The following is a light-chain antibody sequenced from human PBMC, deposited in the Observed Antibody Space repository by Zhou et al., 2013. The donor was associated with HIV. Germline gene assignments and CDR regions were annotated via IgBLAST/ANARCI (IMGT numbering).Light chain of an antibody. CDR3: QQRYAWPLT. Sequence: DNVLTQSPGTLSLSPGERATLSCRASQTVSSNYLGWYQQKPGQAPRLLIFGATDRAPGIPDRFSGSGSGTDFTLTIKTLEPEDFAYYYCQQRYAWPLTFGGGTKVEIK. CDR2: GAT. J-gene: IGKJ4*01. CDR1: QTVSSNY. V-gene: IGKV3D-20*02.